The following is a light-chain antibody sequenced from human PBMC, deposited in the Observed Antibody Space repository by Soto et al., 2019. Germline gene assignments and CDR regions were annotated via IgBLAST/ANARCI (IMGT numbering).Light chain of an antibody. CDR3: AAWDDSLYGWV. V-gene: IGLV1-44*01. Sequence: QSVLTQPPSASGTPGQRITISYSGSSSNIGSNTVNWYQQLPGTAPTPLIYYDNQRPSGVPDRFSGSKSGTSASLAISGLQSEDEAHYYCAAWDDSLYGWVFGGGTKLTVL. CDR2: YDN. J-gene: IGLJ3*02. CDR1: SSNIGSNT.